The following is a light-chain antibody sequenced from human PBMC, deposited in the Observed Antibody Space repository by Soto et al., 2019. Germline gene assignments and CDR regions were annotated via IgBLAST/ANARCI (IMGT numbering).Light chain of an antibody. CDR3: SSYTSLTTYV. V-gene: IGLV2-14*01. Sequence: SVLTQPASVSGSPGQSITISCTGTSSDVGGYNYVSWYQQDPGKAPKVMIYDVSNRPSGVSHRFSASKSGNTASLTISGLQAVDEADYYSSSYTSLTTYVFGTGTKVTV. CDR2: DVS. CDR1: SSDVGGYNY. J-gene: IGLJ1*01.